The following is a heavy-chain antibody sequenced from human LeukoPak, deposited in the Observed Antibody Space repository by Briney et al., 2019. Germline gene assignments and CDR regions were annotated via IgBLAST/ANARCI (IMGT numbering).Heavy chain of an antibody. Sequence: PGGSLRLSCAASRFTFSSYSMNWVRQAPGKGLEWVSSISSSSSYIYYADSVKGRFTISRDNAKNSLYLQMNSLRAEDTAVYYCARDRIAARRSGFDYWGQGTLVTVSS. J-gene: IGHJ4*02. V-gene: IGHV3-21*01. D-gene: IGHD6-6*01. CDR2: ISSSSSYI. CDR3: ARDRIAARRSGFDY. CDR1: RFTFSSYS.